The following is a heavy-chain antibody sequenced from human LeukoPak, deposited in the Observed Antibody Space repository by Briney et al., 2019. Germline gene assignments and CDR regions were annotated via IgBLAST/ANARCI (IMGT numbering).Heavy chain of an antibody. CDR2: INHSEST. CDR1: GGSLSGYN. V-gene: IGHV4-34*01. D-gene: IGHD6-19*01. Sequence: PSETLSLTCAVSGGSLSGYNWNWIRMPPGKGLGWIGEINHSESTSHTPSLKSRVTISADTSKAHFALTVTSFTAADTADYCCASPAVYWFGRWGHGILVTVAP. CDR3: ASPAVYWFGR. J-gene: IGHJ5*02.